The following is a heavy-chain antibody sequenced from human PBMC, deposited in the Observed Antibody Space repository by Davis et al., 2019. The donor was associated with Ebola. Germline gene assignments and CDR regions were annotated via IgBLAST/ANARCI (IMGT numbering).Heavy chain of an antibody. D-gene: IGHD4-17*01. J-gene: IGHJ4*02. V-gene: IGHV3-74*01. CDR2: ISGDGKKT. CDR1: GFTLSSYW. CDR3: ARGSTTVTTPLDY. Sequence: PGGLLRPPFAPPGFTLSSYWMHWFCQAPGKGLVWVSRISGDGKKTNYSDFVKGRVTISRDNAKNTLYLQMNSLRAEDTAVYYCARGSTTVTTPLDYWGQGTMVTVSS.